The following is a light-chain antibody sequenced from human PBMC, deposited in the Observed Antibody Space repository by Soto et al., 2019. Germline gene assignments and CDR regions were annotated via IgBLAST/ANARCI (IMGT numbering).Light chain of an antibody. CDR1: SSDVGGYNY. CDR3: SSDTSRSALV. Sequence: QSALTQPASVSGSPGQSITISCTGTSSDVGGYNYVSWYQQHPGKAPKLMIYDVSNRPSGVSNRFSGSTSGNTASLTISGLQAEDEADYYCSSDTSRSALVFGTGTKLTVL. CDR2: DVS. J-gene: IGLJ1*01. V-gene: IGLV2-14*01.